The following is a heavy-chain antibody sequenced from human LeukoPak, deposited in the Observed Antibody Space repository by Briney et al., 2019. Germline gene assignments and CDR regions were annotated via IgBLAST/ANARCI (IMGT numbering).Heavy chain of an antibody. V-gene: IGHV4-4*07. Sequence: SETLSLTCTVSGGSISSYYRSWIRQPAGKGLEWIGRIYTSGSTNYNPSLKSRVTMSVDTSKNQFSLKLSPVTAADTALYYCARDHEYYDILTGYYISDYFDYWGQGTLVTVSS. CDR3: ARDHEYYDILTGYYISDYFDY. D-gene: IGHD3-9*01. CDR1: GGSISSYY. CDR2: IYTSGST. J-gene: IGHJ4*02.